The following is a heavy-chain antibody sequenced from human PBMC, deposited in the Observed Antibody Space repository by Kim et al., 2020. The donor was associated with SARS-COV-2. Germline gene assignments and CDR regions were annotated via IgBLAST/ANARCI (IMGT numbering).Heavy chain of an antibody. CDR2: IGSSSGYI. D-gene: IGHD3-16*01. CDR1: GFTFSSYN. CDR3: ARDPLYGSTSNWFDP. V-gene: IGHV3-21*01. J-gene: IGHJ5*02. Sequence: GSLRLSCAASGFTFSSYNMNWVRQAPGKGLEWVSSIGSSSGYIYYADSVKGRFTISRDNAKNSLYLQMNSLRAEDTAVYYCARDPLYGSTSNWFDPWGQGTLVTVSS.